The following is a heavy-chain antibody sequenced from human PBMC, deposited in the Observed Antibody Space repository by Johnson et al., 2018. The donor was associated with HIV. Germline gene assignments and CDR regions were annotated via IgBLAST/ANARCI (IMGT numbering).Heavy chain of an antibody. V-gene: IGHV3-64*01. J-gene: IGHJ3*02. CDR2: SSSNGGST. D-gene: IGHD6-19*01. CDR1: GFTFSSYA. CDR3: ARSGWYLSYAFDI. Sequence: VQLVESGGGVVRPGGSLRLSCAASGFTFSSYAMHWVRQAPGKGLEYVSASSSNGGSTYYANSVKGRFTISRDNSKNTLYLQMGSLRAEDMAVYYCARSGWYLSYAFDIWGQGTMVTVSS.